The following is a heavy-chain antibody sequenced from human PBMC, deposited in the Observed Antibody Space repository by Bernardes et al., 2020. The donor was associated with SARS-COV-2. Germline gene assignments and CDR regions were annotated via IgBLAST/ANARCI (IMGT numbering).Heavy chain of an antibody. J-gene: IGHJ4*02. CDR1: GFTFSSYA. CDR2: ISGSGGST. Sequence: GGSLRLSCAASGFTFSSYAMNWVRQAPGKGLEWVSAISGSGGSTYYADSVRGRFTISRDNSKNTLYLQMNSQRAEDTAVYYCAKREYYDFWSGPIDYWGQGTLGAVSS. D-gene: IGHD3-3*01. V-gene: IGHV3-23*01. CDR3: AKREYYDFWSGPIDY.